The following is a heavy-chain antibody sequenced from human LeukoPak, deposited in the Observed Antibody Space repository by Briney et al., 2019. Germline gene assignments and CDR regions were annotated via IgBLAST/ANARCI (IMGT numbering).Heavy chain of an antibody. CDR2: ISYDGGNK. Sequence: PGGSLRLSCAASGFTFSSYAMHWVRQAPGKGLEWVAVISYDGGNKYYADSVKGRFTISRDNSKNTLYLQMNSLRAEDTAVYYCARAPGSSYYDSSGYYVDYWGQGTLVTVSS. V-gene: IGHV3-30-3*01. D-gene: IGHD3-22*01. CDR1: GFTFSSYA. CDR3: ARAPGSSYYDSSGYYVDY. J-gene: IGHJ4*02.